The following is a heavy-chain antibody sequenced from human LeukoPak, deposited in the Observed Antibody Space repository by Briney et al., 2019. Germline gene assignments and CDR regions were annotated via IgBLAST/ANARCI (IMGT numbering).Heavy chain of an antibody. CDR3: ARGFGAGNYYYGWFDP. D-gene: IGHD3-10*01. V-gene: IGHV4-30-4*01. J-gene: IGHJ5*02. Sequence: SETLSLTCTVSGASISSGDYLWNWIRQPPGKGLERIGFIHDSGSTYYNPSLKSRVSISRDMSKNQLSLMLSSVTAADTAVYYCARGFGAGNYYYGWFDPWGQGTLVSVSS. CDR2: IHDSGST. CDR1: GASISSGDYL.